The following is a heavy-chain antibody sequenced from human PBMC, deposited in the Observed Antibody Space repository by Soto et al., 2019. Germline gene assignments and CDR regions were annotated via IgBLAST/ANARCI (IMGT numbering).Heavy chain of an antibody. V-gene: IGHV3-23*01. Sequence: GSLRLSCAAPGFTFSSYAMSWVRQAPGKGLEWVSAISGSGGSTYYADSVKGRFTISRDNSKNTLYLQMNSLRAEDTAVYYCAKGVVYYDSSGSRWFDPWGQGTLVTVSS. CDR1: GFTFSSYA. J-gene: IGHJ5*02. CDR2: ISGSGGST. CDR3: AKGVVYYDSSGSRWFDP. D-gene: IGHD3-22*01.